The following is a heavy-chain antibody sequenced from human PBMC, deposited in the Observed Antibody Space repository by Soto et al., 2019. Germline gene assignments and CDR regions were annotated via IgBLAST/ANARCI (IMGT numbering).Heavy chain of an antibody. Sequence: ASVKVSCKASGYTFTGYYMHWVRQAPGQGPEWMGWINPNSGGTNYAQKFQGWVTMTRDTSISTAYMELSRLRSDDTAVYYCARGQAAVEYYDILTGYLLRGNWFDPWGQGTLVTVSS. D-gene: IGHD3-9*01. CDR1: GYTFTGYY. V-gene: IGHV1-2*04. CDR3: ARGQAAVEYYDILTGYLLRGNWFDP. J-gene: IGHJ5*02. CDR2: INPNSGGT.